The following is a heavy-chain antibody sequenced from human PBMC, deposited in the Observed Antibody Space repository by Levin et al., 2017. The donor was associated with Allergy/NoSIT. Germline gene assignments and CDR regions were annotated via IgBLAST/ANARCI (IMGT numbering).Heavy chain of an antibody. Sequence: SETLSLTCTVSGGSINSGDYYWTWIRQPPGKGLEWIGYIYYSGSPYYNPSLKSRVTISVDTSKNQFSLKLSSVTAADTAVYYCARATPKGASYYDSSGHGYYFDYWGQGTLVTVSS. J-gene: IGHJ4*02. V-gene: IGHV4-30-4*01. CDR3: ARATPKGASYYDSSGHGYYFDY. CDR2: IYYSGSP. D-gene: IGHD3-22*01. CDR1: GGSINSGDYY.